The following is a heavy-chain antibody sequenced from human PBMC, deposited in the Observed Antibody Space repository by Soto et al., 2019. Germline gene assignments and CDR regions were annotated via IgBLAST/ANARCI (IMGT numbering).Heavy chain of an antibody. Sequence: TSETLSLTCTVSGGSISSGDYYWSWIRQPPGKGPEWIGYIYYSGSTYYNPSLKSRVTISVDTSKNQFSLKLSSVTAADTAVYYCATLRFLEWLTQRVGYYYGMDVWGQGTTVTLSS. CDR2: IYYSGST. D-gene: IGHD3-3*01. CDR1: GGSISSGDYY. CDR3: ATLRFLEWLTQRVGYYYGMDV. J-gene: IGHJ6*02. V-gene: IGHV4-30-4*01.